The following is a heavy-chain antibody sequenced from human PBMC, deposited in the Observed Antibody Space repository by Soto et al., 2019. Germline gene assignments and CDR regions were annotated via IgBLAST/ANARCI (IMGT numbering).Heavy chain of an antibody. V-gene: IGHV3-33*01. Sequence: QVQLVESGGGVVQPGRSLRLSCAASGFTFSSYGMHWVRQAPGKGLEWVAVIWYDGSNKYYADSVKGRFTISRDNSKNTLYLQMNSLRAEDTAVYYCARNPSSGGPCDYWGQGTLVTVSS. CDR3: ARNPSSGGPCDY. CDR2: IWYDGSNK. D-gene: IGHD6-19*01. CDR1: GFTFSSYG. J-gene: IGHJ4*02.